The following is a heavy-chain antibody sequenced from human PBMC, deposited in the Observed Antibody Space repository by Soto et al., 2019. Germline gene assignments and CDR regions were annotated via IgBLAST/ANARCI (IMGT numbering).Heavy chain of an antibody. CDR3: ARGISGYSGYDFLY. CDR1: GGSFSGYY. CDR2: INHSGST. Sequence: SETLSLTCAVYGGSFSGYYWSWIRQSPGKGLEWIGEINHSGSTNYNPSLKSRVTISGDTPKNQFSLKLNSVTAADTAVYYCARGISGYSGYDFLYWGQGTLVTVS. V-gene: IGHV4-34*01. D-gene: IGHD5-12*01. J-gene: IGHJ4*02.